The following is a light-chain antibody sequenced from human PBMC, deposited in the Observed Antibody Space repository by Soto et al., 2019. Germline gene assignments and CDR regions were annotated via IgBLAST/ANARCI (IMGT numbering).Light chain of an antibody. CDR1: QSISTR. CDR2: AAV. CDR3: QQSYSTPRT. Sequence: DIQMTPSPSTLSASVGNVVTIHCRASQSISTRVAWYQQKPGKAPKILIYAAVSLQSGVQSRCRGSGSGTDLTLTISSLKPEVFATYYCQQSYSTPRTFGQGTKVDIK. V-gene: IGKV1-39*01. J-gene: IGKJ1*01.